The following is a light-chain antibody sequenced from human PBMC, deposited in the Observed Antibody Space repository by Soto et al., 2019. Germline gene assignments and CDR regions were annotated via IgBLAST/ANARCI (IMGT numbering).Light chain of an antibody. CDR3: QQLNNYPST. J-gene: IGKJ4*01. CDR1: QGISSY. Sequence: IQLTQSPSSLSASVIDIVTSTFLASQGISSYLGWYQQKPGKAPKLLIYAASTLQSGVPSRFSGSGSGTDFTLTISSLQPEDFATYYCQQLNNYPSTFGGGTKVDIK. V-gene: IGKV1-9*01. CDR2: AAS.